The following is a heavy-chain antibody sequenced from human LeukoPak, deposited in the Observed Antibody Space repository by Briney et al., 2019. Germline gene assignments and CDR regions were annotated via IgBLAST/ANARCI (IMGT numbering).Heavy chain of an antibody. J-gene: IGHJ4*02. CDR1: GCTFSSYA. D-gene: IGHD5-18*01. V-gene: IGHV3-23*01. CDR2: ISGSGGRT. CDR3: AKGRYSYGYSFDY. Sequence: GGALRVSCAASGCTFSSYAISGVRPAPAKGVEGVAAISGSGGRTYYAYSVKGRVTISRGNAKNKLYLQMNSLSAEDTAVYYCAKGRYSYGYSFDYWGQGTLVTVSS.